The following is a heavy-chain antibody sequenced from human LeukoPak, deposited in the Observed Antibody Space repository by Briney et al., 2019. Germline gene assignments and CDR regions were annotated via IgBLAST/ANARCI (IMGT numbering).Heavy chain of an antibody. CDR1: GFTFSTYA. J-gene: IGHJ4*02. CDR3: AKRVAVAGTITGPLDY. CDR2: ISGTGGST. V-gene: IGHV3-23*01. D-gene: IGHD6-19*01. Sequence: PGGSLRLSCAASGFTFSTYAMSWVRQAPGKGLECVSVISGTGGSTYYADSVKGRFTISRDNSKNTLYLQMNSLRAEDTAVYYCAKRVAVAGTITGPLDYWGQGTLVTVSS.